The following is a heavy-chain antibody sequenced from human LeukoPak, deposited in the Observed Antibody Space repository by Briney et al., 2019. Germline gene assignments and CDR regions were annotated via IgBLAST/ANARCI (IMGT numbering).Heavy chain of an antibody. CDR3: ARVAGSGYYYGMDV. J-gene: IGHJ6*02. CDR2: FYYSGSS. CDR1: GVSISSNY. Sequence: SETLSLTCTVSGVSISSNYWSWIRQPPGKGLEWIGYFYYSGSSDYNPSLRSRLTISLDTSKNQVSLKLSSVTAADTAVYYCARVAGSGYYYGMDVWGQGTTVTVSS. D-gene: IGHD3-3*01. V-gene: IGHV4-59*01.